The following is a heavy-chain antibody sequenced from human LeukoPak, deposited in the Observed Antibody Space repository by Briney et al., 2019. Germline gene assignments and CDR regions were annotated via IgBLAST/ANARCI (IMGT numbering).Heavy chain of an antibody. V-gene: IGHV3-11*01. CDR2: ISSSGSTI. Sequence: GGSLRLSCAASGFTFSDYYMSWIRRAPGKGLEWVSYISSSGSTIYYADSVKGRFTISRDNAKNSLHLQMNSLRAEDTAVYHCAREGAFGSYFDYWGQGTLVTVSS. D-gene: IGHD1-26*01. CDR1: GFTFSDYY. J-gene: IGHJ4*02. CDR3: AREGAFGSYFDY.